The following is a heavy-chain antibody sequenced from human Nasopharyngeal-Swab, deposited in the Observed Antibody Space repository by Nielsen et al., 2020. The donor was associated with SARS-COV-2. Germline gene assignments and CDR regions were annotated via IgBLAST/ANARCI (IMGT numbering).Heavy chain of an antibody. V-gene: IGHV5-51*01. J-gene: IGHJ4*02. CDR2: IYPGDSDT. D-gene: IGHD6-25*01. CDR3: ARPLAAASYYFDY. CDR1: GYSFIDYW. Sequence: GAFLKVSCKVSGYSFIDYWIGWVRQMPGRGLEWMGIIYPGDSDTRYNPSFQGQVTISADNSISTAYLQWGSLKASDSAMYYCARPLAAASYYFDYWGQGTLVTVSS.